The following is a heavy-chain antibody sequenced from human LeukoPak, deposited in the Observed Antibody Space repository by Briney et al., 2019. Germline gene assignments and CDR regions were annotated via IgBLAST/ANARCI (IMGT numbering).Heavy chain of an antibody. V-gene: IGHV1-69*13. CDR3: ARDRQNSSSWYYFDY. Sequence: SVKVSCKASGGTFSSYAISWVRQAPGQGLEWMGGIIPIFGTANYAQKFQGRVTITADESTSTAYMELSSLRSEDTAAYYCARDRQNSSSWYYFDYWGQGTLVTVSS. J-gene: IGHJ4*02. CDR2: IIPIFGTA. D-gene: IGHD6-13*01. CDR1: GGTFSSYA.